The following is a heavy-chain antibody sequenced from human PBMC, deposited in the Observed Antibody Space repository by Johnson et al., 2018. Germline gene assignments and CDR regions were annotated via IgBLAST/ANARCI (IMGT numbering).Heavy chain of an antibody. CDR2: IIPIFGTP. V-gene: IGHV1-69*05. CDR1: GGTFSNYA. J-gene: IGHJ3*02. CDR3: ARQGTMGFAFDI. Sequence: QVRLVQSGAEVKKPGSSVKVSCKASGGTFSNYAIPAINWVRQAPGQGLEWMGGIIPIFGTPNYAQKFHGRVTITRDTTASTAYMELSSLRSEDTAVYYCARQGTMGFAFDIWGQGTMVTVSS. D-gene: IGHD1-1*01.